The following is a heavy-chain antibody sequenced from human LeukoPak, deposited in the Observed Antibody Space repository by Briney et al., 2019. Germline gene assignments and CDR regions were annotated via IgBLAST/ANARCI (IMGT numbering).Heavy chain of an antibody. CDR2: IYTGGST. CDR1: GLTVSRNY. D-gene: IGHD4-23*01. J-gene: IGHJ3*02. CDR3: ARGGARWPNSAAFDI. V-gene: IGHV3-66*01. Sequence: GGSLRLSCAASGLTVSRNYMTWVRQAPGKGLEWVSVIYTGGSTYYADSVKDRFTISRDNSKNTVYLQMNSLRAEDTALYYCARGGARWPNSAAFDIWGQGTMVTVSS.